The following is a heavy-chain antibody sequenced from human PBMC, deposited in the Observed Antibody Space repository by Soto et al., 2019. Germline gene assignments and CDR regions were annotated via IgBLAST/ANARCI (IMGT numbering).Heavy chain of an antibody. V-gene: IGHV3-30*18. J-gene: IGHJ5*02. CDR3: VKGASGWGLNWFDP. Sequence: QVQLVESGGGVIQPGRSLRLSCAASGFTFSSYGMHWVRQAPGKGLEWVAVISYDGSNKYYADSVKGRFTISRDNSKNTLYLQMNSLRAEDTAVYYCVKGASGWGLNWFDPWGQGTLVTVSS. CDR2: ISYDGSNK. CDR1: GFTFSSYG. D-gene: IGHD6-19*01.